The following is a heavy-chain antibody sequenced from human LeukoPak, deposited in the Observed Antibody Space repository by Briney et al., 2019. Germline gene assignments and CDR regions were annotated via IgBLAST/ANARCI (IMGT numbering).Heavy chain of an antibody. V-gene: IGHV4-34*01. CDR3: ASDYGDSEGDY. CDR2: INHSGST. Sequence: SETLSLTCAVYGGSFSGYYWSWIRQPPGKGLEWIGEINHSGSTNYNPSLKSRVTISVDTSKNQFSLKLSSVTAADTAVYYCASDYGDSEGDYWGQGTLVTVSS. CDR1: GGSFSGYY. D-gene: IGHD4-17*01. J-gene: IGHJ4*02.